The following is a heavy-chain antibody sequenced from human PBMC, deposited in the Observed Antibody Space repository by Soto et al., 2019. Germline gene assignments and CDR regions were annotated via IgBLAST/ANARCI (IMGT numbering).Heavy chain of an antibody. CDR2: ISSSSSYI. Sequence: GGSLRLSCAASGFTFSSYSMNWVRQAPGKGLEWVSSISSSSSYIYYADSVKGRFTISRDNAKNSLYLQMNSLRAEDAAVYYCARDHLVGDDYYYYGMDVWGQGTTVTVSS. D-gene: IGHD4-17*01. J-gene: IGHJ6*02. V-gene: IGHV3-21*01. CDR1: GFTFSSYS. CDR3: ARDHLVGDDYYYYGMDV.